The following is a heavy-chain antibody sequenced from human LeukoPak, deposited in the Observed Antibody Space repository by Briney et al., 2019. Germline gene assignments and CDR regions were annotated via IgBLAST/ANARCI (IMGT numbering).Heavy chain of an antibody. D-gene: IGHD3-22*01. CDR1: GFTFSSYG. V-gene: IGHV3-30*03. CDR2: ISYDGSNK. J-gene: IGHJ6*02. CDR3: AREGSSGYYRIYYYYYGMDV. Sequence: GGSLRLSCAASGFTFSSYGMHWVRQAPGKGLEWVAVISYDGSNKYYADSVKGRFTISRDNSKNTLYLQMNSLRAEDTAVYYCAREGSSGYYRIYYYYYGMDVWGQGTTVTVSS.